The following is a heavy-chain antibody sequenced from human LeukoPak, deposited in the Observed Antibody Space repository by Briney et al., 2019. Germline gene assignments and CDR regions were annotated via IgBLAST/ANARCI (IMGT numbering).Heavy chain of an antibody. CDR1: GGSISRSNW. V-gene: IGHV4-4*02. CDR2: IYHSGST. D-gene: IGHD3-9*01. Sequence: SETLSLTCAVSGGSISRSNWWSWVRQPPGKGREWIGEIYHSGSTNYNPSLKSRVTISVDKSKNQFSLKLSSVTAADTAVYYCARVWYYDILTGYYVTEDGMDVWGKGTTVTVSS. CDR3: ARVWYYDILTGYYVTEDGMDV. J-gene: IGHJ6*04.